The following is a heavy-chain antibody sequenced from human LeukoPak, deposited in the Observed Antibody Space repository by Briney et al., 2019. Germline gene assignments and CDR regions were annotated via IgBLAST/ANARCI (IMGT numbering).Heavy chain of an antibody. CDR1: GGSISSSSYY. CDR3: ARSPTRKQQPENYFDY. CDR2: IYYSGST. V-gene: IGHV4-39*01. Sequence: PSETLSLTCTVSGGSISSSSYYWGWIRQPPGKGLEWIGSIYYSGSTYYNPSLKSRVTISVDTSKNQFSLKLSSVTAADTAVYYCARSPTRKQQPENYFDYWGQGTLVTVSS. D-gene: IGHD6-13*01. J-gene: IGHJ4*02.